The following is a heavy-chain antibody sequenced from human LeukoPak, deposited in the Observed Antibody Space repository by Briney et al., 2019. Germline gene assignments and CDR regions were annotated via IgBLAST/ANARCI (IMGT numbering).Heavy chain of an antibody. J-gene: IGHJ5*02. D-gene: IGHD2-2*01. V-gene: IGHV4-39*01. CDR2: MSSSGNT. CDR1: GGSISSSSYY. Sequence: SETLSLTCTASGGSISSSSYYWGWIRQPPGKGLEWIGRMSSSGNTYYNPSLKSRVTISVDTSKNQFSLKLSSVTAADTAVYFCARGLGYCSSTSCYWGWFDPWGQGTLVTVSS. CDR3: ARGLGYCSSTSCYWGWFDP.